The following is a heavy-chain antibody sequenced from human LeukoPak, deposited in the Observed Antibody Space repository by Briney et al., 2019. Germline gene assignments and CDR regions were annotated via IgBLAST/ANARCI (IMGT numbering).Heavy chain of an antibody. CDR2: INPNSGGI. CDR1: GYTFTGYY. Sequence: ASVTVSCKASGYTFTGYYMHWVRQAPGQGLEWMGWINPNSGGINYAQKFQGRVTMTRDTSISTAYMELSRLRSDDTAVYYCARDSDLGGPCPAGYWGQGTLVTVSS. D-gene: IGHD3-16*01. J-gene: IGHJ4*02. CDR3: ARDSDLGGPCPAGY. V-gene: IGHV1-2*02.